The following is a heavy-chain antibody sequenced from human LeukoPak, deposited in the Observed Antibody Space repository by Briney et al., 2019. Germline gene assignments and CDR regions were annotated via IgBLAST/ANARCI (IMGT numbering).Heavy chain of an antibody. CDR3: ARMGDSGIRYYFYYMDV. J-gene: IGHJ6*03. V-gene: IGHV3-53*01. D-gene: IGHD1-26*01. CDR1: GLPLCPQH. CDR2: ICSRGET. Sequence: PGGPLSLFCAASGLPLCPQHVIWVPQSTGKGLVGLSVICSRGETFYADSVKGRFTISGDNSKNMVYLQMNSLRAEDTAVYYCARMGDSGIRYYFYYMDVWGKGATVSVSS.